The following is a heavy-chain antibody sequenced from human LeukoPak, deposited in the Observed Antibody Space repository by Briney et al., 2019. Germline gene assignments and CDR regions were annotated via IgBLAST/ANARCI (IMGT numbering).Heavy chain of an antibody. CDR1: AFTLSSYE. J-gene: IGHJ6*04. V-gene: IGHV3-21*01. CDR2: ISSSSSYI. CDR3: ARDGRFAIVDYGEGPDV. D-gene: IGHD4-17*01. Sequence: GGSLRLYCTGSAFTLSSYEMSWIRQAPGNGLEWVSSISSSSSYIYYEDSVRGRLTISRDNATNSLYLQMNSLRAEDTAVYYCARDGRFAIVDYGEGPDVWGKGTTVTVSS.